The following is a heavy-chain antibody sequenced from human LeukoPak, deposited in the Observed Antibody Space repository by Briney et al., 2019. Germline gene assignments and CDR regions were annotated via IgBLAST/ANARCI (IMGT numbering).Heavy chain of an antibody. D-gene: IGHD6-19*01. CDR2: ISHNSNTI. CDR3: ARERSGWYRDY. V-gene: IGHV3-48*02. Sequence: GGSLRLSCAASGFTFSSYSMNWVRQAPGKGLEWLSYISHNSNTIYYADSVKGRFTISRDNAENSLYLQMTSLRDEDTAVYYCARERSGWYRDYWGQGTLVTVSS. CDR1: GFTFSSYS. J-gene: IGHJ4*02.